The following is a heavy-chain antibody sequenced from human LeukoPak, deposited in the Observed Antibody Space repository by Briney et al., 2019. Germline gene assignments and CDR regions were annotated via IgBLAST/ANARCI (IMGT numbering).Heavy chain of an antibody. CDR2: IYYSGST. CDR1: GGSISSSSYY. CDR3: AREYLEYGAGNDYFDY. D-gene: IGHD4/OR15-4a*01. V-gene: IGHV4-39*02. J-gene: IGHJ4*02. Sequence: KPSETLSLTCTVSGGSISSSSYYWGWIRQPPGKGLEWIVSIYYSGSTYYNPSLKRRVTISVDTSKNQFSLKLSSVTAADTAVYYCAREYLEYGAGNDYFDYWGQGTRVSVSS.